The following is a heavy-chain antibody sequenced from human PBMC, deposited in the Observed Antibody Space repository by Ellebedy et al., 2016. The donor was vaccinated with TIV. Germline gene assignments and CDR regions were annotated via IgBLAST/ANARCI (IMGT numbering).Heavy chain of an antibody. CDR1: GFIFNNYN. D-gene: IGHD7-27*01. CDR2: AHNDETYK. V-gene: IGHV3-30*02. J-gene: IGHJ6*02. Sequence: GESLKISCAASGFIFNNYNLHWVRQAPGKGLAWVAIAHNDETYKFYADSVKGRFTVSRDNSGNTAYLHMSSLRVEDTAVYYCAKDLGLAMDVWGQGTTVTVSS. CDR3: AKDLGLAMDV.